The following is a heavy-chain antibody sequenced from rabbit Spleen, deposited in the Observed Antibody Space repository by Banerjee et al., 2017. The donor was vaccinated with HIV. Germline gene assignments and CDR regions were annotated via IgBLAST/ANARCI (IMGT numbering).Heavy chain of an antibody. CDR3: ARDVDDIIGWNFGW. CDR2: IYTGSGTT. Sequence: QEQLEESGGGLVQPEGSLTLTCTASGFSFSTNYDMCWVRQAPGKGLEWIWCIYTGSGTTYYASWAKGRFPISKTSSTTVTLQLTSLTASDTATYFCARDVDDIIGWNFGWWGPGSLVTVS. CDR1: GFSFSTNYD. D-gene: IGHD4-1*01. J-gene: IGHJ4*01. V-gene: IGHV1S45*01.